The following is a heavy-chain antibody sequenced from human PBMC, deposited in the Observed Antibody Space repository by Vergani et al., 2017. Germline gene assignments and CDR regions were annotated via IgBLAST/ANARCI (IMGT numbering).Heavy chain of an antibody. V-gene: IGHV1-2*02. CDR1: GFIFTDYY. CDR3: ARTNKTLYQLLHGYYYGMDV. J-gene: IGHJ6*02. CDR2: INPNGDAT. Sequence: QVQLVQSGAELKKPGASVRVSCKASGFIFTDYYIHWMRQAPGQGLEWIGWINPNGDATHYAQNFRGRVTLTRDTSSTTAYMDLASLTSDDTAIYYCARTNKTLYQLLHGYYYGMDVWGQGTTVTVSS. D-gene: IGHD2-2*01.